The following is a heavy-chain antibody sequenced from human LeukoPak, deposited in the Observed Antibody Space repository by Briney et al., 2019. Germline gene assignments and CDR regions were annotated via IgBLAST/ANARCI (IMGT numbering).Heavy chain of an antibody. D-gene: IGHD1-20*01. Sequence: PSETLSLTCAVYGGSFSDYYWSWIRQPPGKGLECIGEINYIGSTNYNPSLKSRVTISVDTSKNQFSLKLSSVTAADTAVYYCARGTGPITGTTANGGDWFDPWGQGTLVTVSS. CDR2: INYIGST. J-gene: IGHJ5*02. V-gene: IGHV4-34*01. CDR3: ARGTGPITGTTANGGDWFDP. CDR1: GGSFSDYY.